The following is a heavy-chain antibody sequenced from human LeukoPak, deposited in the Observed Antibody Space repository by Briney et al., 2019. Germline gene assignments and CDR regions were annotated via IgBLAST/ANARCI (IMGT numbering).Heavy chain of an antibody. CDR2: IYYSGST. Sequence: SETLSLTCTVSGGSISSYYWSWIRQPPGKGLEWIGYIYYSGSTNYNPSLKSRVTISVDTSKNQFPLKLSSVTAADTAVYYCASRGSSWFGFDYWGQGTLVTVSS. CDR3: ASRGSSWFGFDY. D-gene: IGHD6-13*01. V-gene: IGHV4-59*01. CDR1: GGSISSYY. J-gene: IGHJ4*02.